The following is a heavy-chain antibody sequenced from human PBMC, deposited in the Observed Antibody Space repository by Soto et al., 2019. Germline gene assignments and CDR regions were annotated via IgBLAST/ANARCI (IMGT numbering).Heavy chain of an antibody. J-gene: IGHJ5*02. V-gene: IGHV2-5*02. D-gene: IGHD6-13*01. CDR1: GFSLSTSGVG. CDR2: IYWDEDK. Sequence: QITLKESGPTLVKPTQTLTLTCTFSGFSLSTSGVGVGWIRQPPGKALEWLALIYWDEDKRYSPSLKSRLTITKDTSKNQVVLTMTNMDPVDTATYYCAHSTQALYSSTWSWFDPWGQGTLVTVSS. CDR3: AHSTQALYSSTWSWFDP.